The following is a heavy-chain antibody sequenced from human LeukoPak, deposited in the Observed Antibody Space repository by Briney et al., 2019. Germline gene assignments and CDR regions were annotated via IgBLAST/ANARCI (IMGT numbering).Heavy chain of an antibody. CDR2: ISYDGSNK. D-gene: IGHD6-19*01. CDR1: GFAFSSYA. CDR3: ARAVQQWLVADAFDI. Sequence: GGSLRLSCAASGFAFSSYAMHWVRQAPGKGLEWVAVISYDGSNKYYADSVKGRFTISRDNSKNTLYLQMNSLRAEDTAVYYCARAVQQWLVADAFDIWGQGTMVTVSS. J-gene: IGHJ3*02. V-gene: IGHV3-30*04.